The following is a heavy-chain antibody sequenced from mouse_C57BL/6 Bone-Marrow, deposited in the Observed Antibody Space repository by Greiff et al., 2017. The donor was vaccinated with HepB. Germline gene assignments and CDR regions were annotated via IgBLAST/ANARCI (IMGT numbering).Heavy chain of an antibody. Sequence: QVQLQQPGAEFVKPGASVKLSCKASGYTFTSYWMQWVKQRPGQGLEWIGEIDPSESYINYNQKFKGKATLTVDTSSSTAYNQLSSLTSADSAVYYYARRASLHSWFAYWGQGTLVTVSA. V-gene: IGHV1-50*01. CDR2: IDPSESYI. D-gene: IGHD3-1*01. J-gene: IGHJ3*01. CDR1: GYTFTSYW. CDR3: ARRASLHSWFAY.